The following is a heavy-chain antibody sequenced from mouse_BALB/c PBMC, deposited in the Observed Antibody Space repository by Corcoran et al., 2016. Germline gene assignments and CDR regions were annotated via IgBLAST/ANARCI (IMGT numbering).Heavy chain of an antibody. V-gene: IGHV1S29*02. Sequence: EVQLQQSGPELVKPGASVKISCKASGYTFTDYNMHWVKQSHGKSLEWIGYINPYNGGTSYNQKFKGKATLTVDKSSSTAYMELLSLTSEDSAVYYCARWRYGAMDYWGQGTSVTVSS. CDR3: ARWRYGAMDY. J-gene: IGHJ4*01. CDR2: INPYNGGT. CDR1: GYTFTDYN. D-gene: IGHD2-14*01.